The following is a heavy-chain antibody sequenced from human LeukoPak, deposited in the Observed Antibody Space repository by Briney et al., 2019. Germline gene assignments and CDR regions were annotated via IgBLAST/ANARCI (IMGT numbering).Heavy chain of an antibody. J-gene: IGHJ4*02. Sequence: GRSLRLSCETAGLTFTNHATSWVRQAPGKWLELVSAFTGLPGRTYYAASVRGRFTIPRDTSTNTLFLEMSSLRVEDTAIYFCAKDHLLCTSTSCYIDYFDSWGLGTLVTVSS. D-gene: IGHD2-2*02. CDR2: FTGLPGRT. CDR1: GLTFTNHA. CDR3: AKDHLLCTSTSCYIDYFDS. V-gene: IGHV3-23*01.